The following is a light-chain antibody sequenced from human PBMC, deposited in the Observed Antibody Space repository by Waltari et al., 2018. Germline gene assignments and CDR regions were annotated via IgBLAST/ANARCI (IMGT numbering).Light chain of an antibody. CDR2: DVS. CDR1: SSDVGGYNY. J-gene: IGLJ3*02. V-gene: IGLV2-14*03. Sequence: QSALTQPASVSGSPGPSITIPRTGPSSDVGGYNYASWYQQPPGKAPKLMIYDVSNRPSGVSNRFSGSKSGNTASLTISGLQAEDEADYYCSSYTSSSTLGVFGGGTKLTVL. CDR3: SSYTSSSTLGV.